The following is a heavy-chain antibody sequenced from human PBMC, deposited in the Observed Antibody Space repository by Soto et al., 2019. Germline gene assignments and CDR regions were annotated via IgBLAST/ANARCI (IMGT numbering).Heavy chain of an antibody. CDR3: ARLLLYYDILTGYYRTLNWYFDL. J-gene: IGHJ2*01. D-gene: IGHD3-9*01. CDR2: INHSGST. V-gene: IGHV4-34*01. Sequence: SETLSLTCAVYGGSFSGYYWSWIRQPPGKGLEWIGEINHSGSTNYNPSLKSRVTISVDTPKNQFSLKLSSVTAADTAVYYCARLLLYYDILTGYYRTLNWYFDLWGRGTLVTVSS. CDR1: GGSFSGYY.